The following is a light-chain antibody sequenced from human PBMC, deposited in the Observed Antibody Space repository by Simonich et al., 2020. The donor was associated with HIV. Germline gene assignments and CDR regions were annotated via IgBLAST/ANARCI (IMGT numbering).Light chain of an antibody. CDR1: QDINNY. CDR2: GAS. J-gene: IGKJ4*01. Sequence: DIQMTQSPSSLSASVGDRVTLTCQASQDINNYLNWYQQKPGKAPNLLIYGASNLETGVPSRFSGSGSGTDYTLTISSLQPEDFATYYCQQYYSTLTFGGGTKVEIK. CDR3: QQYYSTLT. V-gene: IGKV1-33*01.